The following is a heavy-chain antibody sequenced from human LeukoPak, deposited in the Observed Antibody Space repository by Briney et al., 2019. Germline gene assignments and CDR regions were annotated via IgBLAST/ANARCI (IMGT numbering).Heavy chain of an antibody. CDR1: GGSISSYY. CDR3: ARENIAAAGTSAFDI. J-gene: IGHJ3*02. Sequence: PSETLSLTCTVSGGSISSYYWSWIRQPPGKGLEWIGYIYYSGSTNYNPPLKSRVTISVDTSKNQFSLKLSSVTAADTAVYYCARENIAAAGTSAFDIWGQGTMVTVSS. V-gene: IGHV4-59*01. CDR2: IYYSGST. D-gene: IGHD6-13*01.